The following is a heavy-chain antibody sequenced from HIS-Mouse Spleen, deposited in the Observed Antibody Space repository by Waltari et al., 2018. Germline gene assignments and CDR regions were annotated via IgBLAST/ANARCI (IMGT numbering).Heavy chain of an antibody. Sequence: QLQLQESGPGLVKPSETLSLTCTVSGGSISSSSYYWGWIRQPPGKGREWIGSIYYSGSTSYTPSLKSRFTISVDTSKNQFSLKLSSVTAADTAVYYCAREIPYSSSWYDWYFDLWGRGTLVTVSS. V-gene: IGHV4-39*07. J-gene: IGHJ2*01. CDR3: AREIPYSSSWYDWYFDL. D-gene: IGHD6-13*01. CDR1: GGSISSSSYY. CDR2: IYYSGST.